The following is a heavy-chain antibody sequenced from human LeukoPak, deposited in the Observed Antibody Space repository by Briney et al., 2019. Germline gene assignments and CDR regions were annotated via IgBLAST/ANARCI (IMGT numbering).Heavy chain of an antibody. V-gene: IGHV2-5*02. CDR1: GFSLSTSGVG. CDR2: IYWDDGK. J-gene: IGHJ4*02. Sequence: SGPTLVNPTQTLTLTCTFSGFSLSTSGVGVGWIRQPPGKALEWLALIYWDDGKRYSPSLKSRLTITKDTSKNQVVLTMTDMDPADAATYYCAHLETKSGTYYHYFDYWGQGTLFTVSS. D-gene: IGHD1-26*01. CDR3: AHLETKSGTYYHYFDY.